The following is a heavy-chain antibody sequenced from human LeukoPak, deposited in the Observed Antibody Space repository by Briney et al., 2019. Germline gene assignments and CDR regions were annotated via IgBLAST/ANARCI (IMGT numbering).Heavy chain of an antibody. CDR3: GYSSGYFRFDY. V-gene: IGHV3-53*01. CDR1: GFTVASNY. J-gene: IGHJ4*02. CDR2: IFSAGST. Sequence: PGGSLRLSCAASGFTVASNYMTWVCQAPGKGLEWVSVIFSAGSTYHPHSVTGPSTASRDTSKHTLVLQMPSLRAADTAMYYCGYSSGYFRFDYWGLGTLITVPS. D-gene: IGHD3-22*01.